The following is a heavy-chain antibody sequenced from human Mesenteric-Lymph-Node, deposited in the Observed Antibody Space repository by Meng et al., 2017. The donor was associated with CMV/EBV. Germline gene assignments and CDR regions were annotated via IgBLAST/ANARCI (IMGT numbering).Heavy chain of an antibody. J-gene: IGHJ4*02. CDR1: GGSFSGYY. CDR2: INHSGST. D-gene: IGHD3-22*01. Sequence: SETLSLTCAVYGGSFSGYYWSWIRQPPGKGLEWIGEINHSGSTNYNPSLKSRVTISVDTSKNQFSLKLSSVTAADTAVYYCARGTNYYDSSGYHEFDYWGQGTLVTVSS. CDR3: ARGTNYYDSSGYHEFDY. V-gene: IGHV4-34*01.